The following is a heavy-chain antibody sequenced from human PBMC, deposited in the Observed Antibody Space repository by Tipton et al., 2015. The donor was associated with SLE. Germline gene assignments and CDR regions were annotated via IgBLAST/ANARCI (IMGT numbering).Heavy chain of an antibody. CDR3: ARLAVAGMWYYFDF. CDR1: GYSLSSGYY. J-gene: IGHJ4*02. CDR2: IYHSGST. V-gene: IGHV4-38-2*01. D-gene: IGHD6-19*01. Sequence: TLSLTCAVSGYSLSSGYYWGWMRLPPGKGLEWIGTIYHSGSTYYNPSLGSRVTISVDTSKNQLSLNVISMTAADTAVYYCARLAVAGMWYYFDFWGQGAPVTVSS.